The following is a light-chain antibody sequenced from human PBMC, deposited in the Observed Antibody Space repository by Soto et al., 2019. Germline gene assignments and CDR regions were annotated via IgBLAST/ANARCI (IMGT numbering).Light chain of an antibody. V-gene: IGKV3-20*01. CDR3: QQYGSPPFT. Sequence: DIVLTQSPGTLSLSPGERATLSCRASQSISSSYLAWFQQKPGQSPRLLIYGASNRPTGIPDRFSGSGYGTDFTLAISRLEPEDFALYYCQQYGSPPFTFGGGTKVEIK. CDR2: GAS. J-gene: IGKJ4*01. CDR1: QSISSSY.